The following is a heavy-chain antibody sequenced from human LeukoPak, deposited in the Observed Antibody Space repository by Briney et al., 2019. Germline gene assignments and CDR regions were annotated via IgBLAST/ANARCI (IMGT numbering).Heavy chain of an antibody. CDR1: GYTFTGYY. Sequence: ASVTVSCKASGYTFTGYYMHWVRQAPGQGREWMGWINPNSGGTNYAQNFQGRVTMTRDTSINTAYMELSSLRSDDTAVYYCAATTLLKGYFHYWGQGTLVTVSS. CDR2: INPNSGGT. J-gene: IGHJ1*01. CDR3: AATTLLKGYFHY. V-gene: IGHV1-2*02. D-gene: IGHD2-15*01.